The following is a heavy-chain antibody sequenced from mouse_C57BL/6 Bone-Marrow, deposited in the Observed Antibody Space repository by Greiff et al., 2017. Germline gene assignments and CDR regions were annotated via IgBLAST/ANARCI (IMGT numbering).Heavy chain of an antibody. CDR3: ARSPIICDGCPCYFDD. Sequence: QVQLQQSGAELARPGASVKLSCKASGYTFTSYGISWVKQRTGQGLEWIGEIYPRSGNTYYNEKFKGKATLTADKSSSTAYMELRSLTSEDSAVYFGARSPIICDGCPCYFDDWGQGTTLTVSS. V-gene: IGHV1-81*01. CDR2: IYPRSGNT. CDR1: GYTFTSYG. J-gene: IGHJ2*01. D-gene: IGHD2-3*01.